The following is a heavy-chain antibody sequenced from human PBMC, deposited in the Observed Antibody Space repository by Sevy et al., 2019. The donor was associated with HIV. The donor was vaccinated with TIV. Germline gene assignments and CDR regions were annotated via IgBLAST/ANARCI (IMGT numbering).Heavy chain of an antibody. D-gene: IGHD2-15*01. CDR1: GGSFSGYY. CDR2: INHSGST. Sequence: SETLSLTCAVYGGSFSGYYWSWIRQPPGKGLEWIGEINHSGSTNYNPSLKSRVTISVDTSKNQFSLKLSSVTAADTAVYYCARGRGFWLGDIVVVVAASCYFDYWGQGTLVTVSS. J-gene: IGHJ4*02. CDR3: ARGRGFWLGDIVVVVAASCYFDY. V-gene: IGHV4-34*01.